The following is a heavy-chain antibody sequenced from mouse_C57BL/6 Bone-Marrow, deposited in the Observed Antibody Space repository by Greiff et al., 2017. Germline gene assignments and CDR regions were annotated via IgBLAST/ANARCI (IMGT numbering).Heavy chain of an antibody. J-gene: IGHJ3*01. CDR2: IYPRSGNT. CDR3: ARYESHYGSSSPFAY. D-gene: IGHD1-1*01. V-gene: IGHV1-81*01. Sequence: VQLQQSGAELARPGASVKLSCKASGYTFTSYGISWVKQRTGQGLEWIGEIYPRSGNTYYNEKFKGKATLTADKSSSTAYMELSSLTSEDFAVYFCARYESHYGSSSPFAYWGQGTLVTVSA. CDR1: GYTFTSYG.